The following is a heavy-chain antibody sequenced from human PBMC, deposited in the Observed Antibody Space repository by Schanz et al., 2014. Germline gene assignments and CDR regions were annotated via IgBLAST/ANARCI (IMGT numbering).Heavy chain of an antibody. D-gene: IGHD6-19*01. V-gene: IGHV7-4-1*02. CDR2: INTNTGNP. J-gene: IGHJ4*02. CDR1: GYTFTSYA. Sequence: QVQPVQSGAEVKKPGSSVKVSCKASGYTFTSYAMNWVRQAPGQGLEWVGWINTNTGNPTYAQGFTGRFVFSLDTSVSTAYLQISSLKAEDTAAYYCTTETIAMAGTFSIWGQGTLVTVSS. CDR3: TTETIAMAGTFSI.